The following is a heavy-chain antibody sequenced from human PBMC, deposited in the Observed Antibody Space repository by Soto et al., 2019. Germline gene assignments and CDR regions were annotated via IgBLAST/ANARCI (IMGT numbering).Heavy chain of an antibody. CDR3: ARYLVPAVIFDY. D-gene: IGHD2-2*01. V-gene: IGHV4-59*08. CDR1: SGSIRSSY. J-gene: IGHJ4*02. CDR2: IYYSGST. Sequence: PSWSLALTCAASSGSIRSSYGSWIRQPPGKGLEWIGYIYYSGSTNYNPSLKSRVTISVDTSKNQFSQKLSSVTAADTAVYYCARYLVPAVIFDYWGQGTLVTVSS.